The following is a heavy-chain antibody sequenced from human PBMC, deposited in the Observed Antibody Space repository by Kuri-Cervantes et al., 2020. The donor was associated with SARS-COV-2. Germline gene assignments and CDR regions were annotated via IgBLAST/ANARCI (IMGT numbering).Heavy chain of an antibody. V-gene: IGHV3-73*01. Sequence: GGSLRLSCAASGFTFSGSDMHWVRQASGKGLEWVGRIRSKTNTYATAYGASVKGRFTVSRDDSKNTAYLQMNSLKTEDTAVYYCSRLDCSSGYCQKGFDNWGPGTMVTVSS. D-gene: IGHD2-2*01. CDR1: GFTFSGSD. J-gene: IGHJ3*02. CDR2: IRSKTNTYAT. CDR3: SRLDCSSGYCQKGFDN.